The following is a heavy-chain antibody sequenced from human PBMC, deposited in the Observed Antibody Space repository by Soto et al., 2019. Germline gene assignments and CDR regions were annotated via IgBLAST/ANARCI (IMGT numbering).Heavy chain of an antibody. D-gene: IGHD3-22*01. CDR1: GYTFTSYG. CDR3: ARIYDSSGYLYYYYGMDV. CDR2: ISAYNGNT. J-gene: IGHJ6*02. Sequence: QVQLVQSGAEVKKPGASVKVSCKASGYTFTSYGISWVRQAPGQGLEWIGWISAYNGNTNYAQKLQGRVTMTTDTSTSTADMELRSRRSDDTAVYYCARIYDSSGYLYYYYGMDVWGQGTTVTVSS. V-gene: IGHV1-18*01.